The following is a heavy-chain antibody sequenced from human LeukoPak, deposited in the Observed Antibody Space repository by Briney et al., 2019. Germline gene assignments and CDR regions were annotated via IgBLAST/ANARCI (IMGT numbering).Heavy chain of an antibody. V-gene: IGHV3-33*01. CDR2: IWYDGSNK. J-gene: IGHJ4*02. D-gene: IGHD3-10*01. CDR1: GFTFDSYA. CDR3: ARDSSYYGSGSVGSIDY. Sequence: GGSLRLSCAASGFTFDSYAMHWVRQAPGKGLEWVAVIWYDGSNKYYADSVKGRFTISRDNSKNTLYLQMNSLRAEDTAVYYCARDSSYYGSGSVGSIDYWGQGTLVTVSS.